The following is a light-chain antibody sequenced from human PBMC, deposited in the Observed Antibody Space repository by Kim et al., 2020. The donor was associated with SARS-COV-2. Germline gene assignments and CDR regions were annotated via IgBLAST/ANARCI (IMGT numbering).Light chain of an antibody. Sequence: SYELTQPPSVSGSPGQTASIPCSGDKLGDKYVCWYQQKPGQSPVLVICQDGKRPSGIPERFSGSNSGNTATLTISGTQAMDEADYYCQAWDSSTVLFGGG. J-gene: IGLJ2*01. V-gene: IGLV3-1*01. CDR3: QAWDSSTVL. CDR2: QDG. CDR1: KLGDKY.